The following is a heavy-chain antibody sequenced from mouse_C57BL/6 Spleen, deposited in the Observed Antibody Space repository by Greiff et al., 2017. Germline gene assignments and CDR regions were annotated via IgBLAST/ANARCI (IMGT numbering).Heavy chain of an antibody. CDR2: IYPGDGDT. Sequence: VPLQQSGAELVKPGASVKISCKASGYAFSSYWMNWVKQRPGTGLEWIGQIYPGDGDTNYNGKFKGKATLTADKSSSPAYMQLSSLTSEDSAVYFCARRSNYGYFDYWGQGTTLTVSS. CDR1: GYAFSSYW. CDR3: ARRSNYGYFDY. J-gene: IGHJ2*01. V-gene: IGHV1-80*01. D-gene: IGHD2-5*01.